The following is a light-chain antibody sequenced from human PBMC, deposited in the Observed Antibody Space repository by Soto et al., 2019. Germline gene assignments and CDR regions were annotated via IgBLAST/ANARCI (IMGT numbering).Light chain of an antibody. Sequence: DIQMTQSPSSLSASVGDRVTITCQASQDISNYLNWYQQKPGKAPKLLIYDASNLETGVPSRFSGSGSGTDFTFIISSPQPEDIATYYCQQYDNLPYSYSQGTKLEIK. CDR1: QDISNY. V-gene: IGKV1-33*01. J-gene: IGKJ2*03. CDR2: DAS. CDR3: QQYDNLPYS.